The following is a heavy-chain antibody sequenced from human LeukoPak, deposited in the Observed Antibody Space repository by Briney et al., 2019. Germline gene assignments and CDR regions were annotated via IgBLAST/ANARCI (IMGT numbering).Heavy chain of an antibody. V-gene: IGHV3-30*18. D-gene: IGHD6-13*01. J-gene: IGHJ4*02. CDR3: AKDLSSSWSIDY. CDR1: GFTFSSYG. Sequence: GRSLRLSCAASGFTFSSYGIHWVRQAPGKGLEWVAIISYDGSNKYYADSVKGRFTISRDNSKNTLYLQMNSLRAEDTAVCYCAKDLSSSWSIDYWGQGTLVTVSS. CDR2: ISYDGSNK.